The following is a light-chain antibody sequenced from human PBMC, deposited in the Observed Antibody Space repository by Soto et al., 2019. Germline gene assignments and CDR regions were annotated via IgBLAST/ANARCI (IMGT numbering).Light chain of an antibody. Sequence: DIQMTQSPSTLSASIGDRVTITCRASQSVTNWLAWYQQKPGKAPNLLIYDASRLQSGIPSRVSGSGSGTEFTLTISSLQPDDFATYSCQQYTTSPYTFGQGTKLEIQ. CDR2: DAS. CDR1: QSVTNW. V-gene: IGKV1-5*01. J-gene: IGKJ2*01. CDR3: QQYTTSPYT.